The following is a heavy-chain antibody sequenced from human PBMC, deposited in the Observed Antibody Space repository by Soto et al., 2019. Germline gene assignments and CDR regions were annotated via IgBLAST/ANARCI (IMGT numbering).Heavy chain of an antibody. CDR1: GFTVSSNY. J-gene: IGHJ5*02. CDR3: ARNGDSSDYRGWFDP. D-gene: IGHD3-22*01. CDR2: IYSGGTT. Sequence: EVQLVESGGGLVQPGGSLRLSCADSGFTVSSNYMSWVRQAPGKGLEWVSVIYSGGTTYYADSVKGRFTISRDNSKNPLYLQMNSLRAEDTAVYYCARNGDSSDYRGWFDPWGQGTLVTVSS. V-gene: IGHV3-66*01.